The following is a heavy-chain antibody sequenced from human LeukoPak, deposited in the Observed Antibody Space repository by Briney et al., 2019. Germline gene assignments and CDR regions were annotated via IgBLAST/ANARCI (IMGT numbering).Heavy chain of an antibody. CDR2: ISSSGSTI. CDR3: ARLHVDIVATTPDY. Sequence: GGSLRPSCAASGFTFSDYYMSWIRQAPGKGLEWVSYISSSGSTIYYADSVKDRFTISRDNAKNSLYLQMNSLRAEDTAVYYCARLHVDIVATTPDYWGQGTLVTVSS. D-gene: IGHD5-12*01. CDR1: GFTFSDYY. J-gene: IGHJ4*02. V-gene: IGHV3-11*01.